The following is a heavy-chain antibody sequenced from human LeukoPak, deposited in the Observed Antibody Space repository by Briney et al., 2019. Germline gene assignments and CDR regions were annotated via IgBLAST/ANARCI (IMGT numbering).Heavy chain of an antibody. CDR2: IYSSGFT. CDR3: ARAVDTGGYQHKGFGP. Sequence: PSETLSLTCTVSGDSISSGYYWGWIRQPPGKGLEWIGRIYSSGFTNYKPSLKSRVTISIDTSKNQFSLELSSVTAADTAIYYCARAVDTGGYQHKGFGPWGQGTLVTVSS. V-gene: IGHV4-38-2*02. D-gene: IGHD2-8*02. J-gene: IGHJ5*02. CDR1: GDSISSGYY.